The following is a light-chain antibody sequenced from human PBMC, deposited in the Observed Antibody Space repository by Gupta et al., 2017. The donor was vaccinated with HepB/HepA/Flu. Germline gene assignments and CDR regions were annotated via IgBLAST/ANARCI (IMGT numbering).Light chain of an antibody. J-gene: IGKJ3*01. CDR2: LGS. V-gene: IGKV2-28*01. CDR1: QSLLHSNGYNY. CDR3: MQALQTPIT. Sequence: DIGITQSPLSLPVTPGEQASISCRSSQSLLHSNGYNYLDWYLQTPGQSPQLLIYLGSNRASGVPDRFSGSGSGTDFTLKISIVEAEDVGVYYCMQALQTPITFGPGTKVDIK.